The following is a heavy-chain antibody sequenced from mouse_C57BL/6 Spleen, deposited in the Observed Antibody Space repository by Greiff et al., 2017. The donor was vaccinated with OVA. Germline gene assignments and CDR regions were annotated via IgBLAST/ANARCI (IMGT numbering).Heavy chain of an antibody. V-gene: IGHV1-55*01. CDR3: ARKWDYYAWFAY. Sequence: QVQLQQPGAELVRPGSSVKLSCKASGYTFTSYWITWVKQRPGQGLEWIGDIYPGSGSTNYNEKFKSKATLTVDKSSSTAYMQLSSLTSEDSAVYYCARKWDYYAWFAYWGQGTLVTVSA. J-gene: IGHJ3*01. D-gene: IGHD1-1*01. CDR1: GYTFTSYW. CDR2: IYPGSGST.